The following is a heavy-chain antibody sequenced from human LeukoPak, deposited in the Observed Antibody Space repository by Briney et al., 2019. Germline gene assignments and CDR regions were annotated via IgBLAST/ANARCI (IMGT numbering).Heavy chain of an antibody. CDR2: INPNSGGT. D-gene: IGHD3-10*01. J-gene: IGHJ6*02. V-gene: IGHV1-2*02. CDR1: GYTFTGYS. Sequence: SSVKVSCKASGYTFTGYSMHWVRQAPGQGLEWMGWINPNSGGTNYAQKFQGRVTMTRDTSISTAYMELSRLRSDETDVYYCARAHNSYGSGFPYYGMDVWGQGTTVTVSS. CDR3: ARAHNSYGSGFPYYGMDV.